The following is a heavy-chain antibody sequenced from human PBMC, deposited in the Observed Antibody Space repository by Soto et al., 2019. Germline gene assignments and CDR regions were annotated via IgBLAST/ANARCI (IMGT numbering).Heavy chain of an antibody. CDR3: ASDYYGVLTGYYNDY. V-gene: IGHV3-74*01. CDR1: GFSFRSYW. D-gene: IGHD3-9*01. Sequence: EVQLVESGGGLVQSGGSLGLSCAASGFSFRSYWMHWVRQAPGKGLVWVARISSDGSSTTYADSANGRFTISRDNAANTLYVQMSRLRAEDTAVYYCASDYYGVLTGYYNDYWGHGTLVTVSS. J-gene: IGHJ4*01. CDR2: ISSDGSST.